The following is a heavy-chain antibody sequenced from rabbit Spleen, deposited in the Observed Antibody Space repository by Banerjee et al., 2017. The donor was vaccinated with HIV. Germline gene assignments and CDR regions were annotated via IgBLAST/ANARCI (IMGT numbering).Heavy chain of an antibody. CDR3: ARDSSSSFSSYGMDL. D-gene: IGHD1-1*01. V-gene: IGHV1S45*01. Sequence: EESGGDLVKPEGSLTLTCTASGFSFSSSYWICWVRQAPGKGLEWIACIYAGSSGSTYYANWAKGRFTISKTSSTTVTLQMTSLTVADTATYFCARDSSSSFSSYGMDLWGQGTLVTVS. J-gene: IGHJ6*01. CDR2: IYAGSSGST. CDR1: GFSFSSSYW.